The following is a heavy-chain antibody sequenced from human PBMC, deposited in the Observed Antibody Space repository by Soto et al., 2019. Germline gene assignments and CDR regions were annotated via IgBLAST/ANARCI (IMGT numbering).Heavy chain of an antibody. CDR1: GGSISTYY. CDR2: IFYSGNT. J-gene: IGHJ6*02. CDR3: ARDWWLRHFDDYYYGVAV. Sequence: QVQLQESGPGLVKPSETLSLTCTVSGGSISTYYWSWIRQPPGKGLEWIGHIFYSGNTNYNPSLTRPATIPVDPSKNQFPLHLSSVTAADTAVYYCARDWWLRHFDDYYYGVAVWGQGTTVTVSS. D-gene: IGHD3-9*01. V-gene: IGHV4-59*01.